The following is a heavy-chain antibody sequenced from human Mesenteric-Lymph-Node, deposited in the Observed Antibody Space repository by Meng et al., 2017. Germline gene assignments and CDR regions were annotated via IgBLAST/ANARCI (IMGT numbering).Heavy chain of an antibody. V-gene: IGHV1-18*01. J-gene: IGHJ4*02. CDR2: ISAYDGNT. CDR3: ARFYCSSTSCPHVLFDY. D-gene: IGHD2-2*01. Sequence: GHLVQSGREVKKPGASVKVSCKASCYSFTSYAISWVRQAPGQGLEWMGWISAYDGNTNYAQELQGRVTMTTDTSTSTAYMELRSLRFDDTAVYYCARFYCSSTSCPHVLFDYWGQGTLVTVSS. CDR1: CYSFTSYA.